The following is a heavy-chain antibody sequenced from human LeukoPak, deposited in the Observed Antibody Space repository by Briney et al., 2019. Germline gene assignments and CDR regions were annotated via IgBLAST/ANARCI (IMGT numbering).Heavy chain of an antibody. V-gene: IGHV5-51*01. CDR3: ARVPYYDYVWGSYRYAPDAFDI. CDR1: GSRFTSYW. J-gene: IGHJ3*02. Sequence: GEPLQISCKGSGSRFTSYWIGWVRPMPGKGLEWMGIISPGDSDTSYSPSFQGQVTISAYKSISTAYLQWSSLKASDTAMYYCARVPYYDYVWGSYRYAPDAFDIWGQGTMVTVSS. D-gene: IGHD3-16*02. CDR2: ISPGDSDT.